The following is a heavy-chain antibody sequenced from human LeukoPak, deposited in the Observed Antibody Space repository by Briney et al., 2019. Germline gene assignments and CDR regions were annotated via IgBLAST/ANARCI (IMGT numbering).Heavy chain of an antibody. Sequence: SETLSLTCTVSGGSISCYYWSWIRQPPGKGLEWIGYIYYSGSTNYNPSLKSRVTISVDTSKNQFSLKLMSVTAADTAVYYCARDSGTTGEVKFDPWGQGTLVTVSS. CDR1: GGSISCYY. V-gene: IGHV4-59*12. CDR3: ARDSGTTGEVKFDP. D-gene: IGHD3-10*01. J-gene: IGHJ5*02. CDR2: IYYSGST.